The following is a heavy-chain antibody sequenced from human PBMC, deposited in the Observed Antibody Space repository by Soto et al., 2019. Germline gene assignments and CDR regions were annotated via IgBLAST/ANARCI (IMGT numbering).Heavy chain of an antibody. V-gene: IGHV4-30-4*01. Sequence: QVQLQESGPGLVKPSQTLSLTCTVSGDSISSGDYYWSWIRQPLGKGLEWIGYIYYSGSTHYNPSLKSRVTMSVDTSKNQFSLKLSSVTAADTAVYYCAIYVGNSVYFDYWGQGTLVTVSS. J-gene: IGHJ4*02. D-gene: IGHD3-16*01. CDR3: AIYVGNSVYFDY. CDR2: IYYSGST. CDR1: GDSISSGDYY.